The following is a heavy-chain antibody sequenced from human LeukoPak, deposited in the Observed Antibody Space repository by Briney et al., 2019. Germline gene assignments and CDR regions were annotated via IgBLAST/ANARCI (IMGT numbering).Heavy chain of an antibody. Sequence: SETLSLTCTVSGGSISSYYWSWIRQPPGKGLEWIGYISYSGSTNYNPSLKSRVTISVDTSKNQFSLKLSSVTAADTAVYYCARPSYGSGSYYGPTDWYFDLWGRGTLVTVSS. V-gene: IGHV4-59*08. CDR2: ISYSGST. CDR3: ARPSYGSGSYYGPTDWYFDL. J-gene: IGHJ2*01. D-gene: IGHD3-10*01. CDR1: GGSISSYY.